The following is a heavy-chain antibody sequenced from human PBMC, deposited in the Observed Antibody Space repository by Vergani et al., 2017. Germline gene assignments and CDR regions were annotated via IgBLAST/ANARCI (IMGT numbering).Heavy chain of an antibody. Sequence: EVQLVESGGGLVKPGGSLRLSCAASGFTFSSYSMNWVRQAPGKGLEWVSSISSSSSYIYYADSVKGRFTISRDNAKNSLYLQMNSLRAEDTAVYYCARQPKLERPSGGAYWGQGTLVTVSS. J-gene: IGHJ4*02. D-gene: IGHD1-1*01. V-gene: IGHV3-21*01. CDR3: ARQPKLERPSGGAY. CDR1: GFTFSSYS. CDR2: ISSSSSYI.